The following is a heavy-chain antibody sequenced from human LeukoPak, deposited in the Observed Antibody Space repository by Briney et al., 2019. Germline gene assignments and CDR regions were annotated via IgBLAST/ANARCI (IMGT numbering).Heavy chain of an antibody. CDR2: ISAYNGNT. V-gene: IGHV1-18*01. Sequence: WASVKVSCKASGYTFTSYGISWVRQAPGQGLEWMGWISAYNGNTNYAQKLQGRVTMTTDTSTSTAYMELRSLRFDDTAVYYCARDLAGVVGVTAWFDPWGQGTLVTVSS. J-gene: IGHJ5*02. CDR1: GYTFTSYG. D-gene: IGHD1-26*01. CDR3: ARDLAGVVGVTAWFDP.